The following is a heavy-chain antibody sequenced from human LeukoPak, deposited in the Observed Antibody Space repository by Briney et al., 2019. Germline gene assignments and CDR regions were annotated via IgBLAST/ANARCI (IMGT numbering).Heavy chain of an antibody. CDR2: IKQDGSEK. CDR3: ARDSDDYVWGSYRTNQFDY. D-gene: IGHD3-16*02. CDR1: GFTFSSYW. Sequence: PGGSLRLSCAASGFTFSSYWMSWVRQAPGKGLEWVANIKQDGSEKYYVDSVKGRFTISRDNAKNSLYLQMNSLRAKDTAVYYCARDSDDYVWGSYRTNQFDYWGQGTLVTVSS. V-gene: IGHV3-7*01. J-gene: IGHJ4*02.